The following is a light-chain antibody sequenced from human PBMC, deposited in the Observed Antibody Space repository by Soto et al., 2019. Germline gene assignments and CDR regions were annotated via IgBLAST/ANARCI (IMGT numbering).Light chain of an antibody. V-gene: IGKV1-39*01. J-gene: IGKJ4*01. Sequence: DIEMIQSPSSLSASVGDRVTITCRASQSINTYLNWYQQKGGKAPKLLIHGASSLQSGVPLRFSGSGSGTDFTLTISSLQPEDFATYYCQQGYSTLLSFGGGTKVELK. CDR1: QSINTY. CDR2: GAS. CDR3: QQGYSTLLS.